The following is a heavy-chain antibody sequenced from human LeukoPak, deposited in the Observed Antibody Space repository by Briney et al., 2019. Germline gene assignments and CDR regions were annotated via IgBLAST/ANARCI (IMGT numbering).Heavy chain of an antibody. J-gene: IGHJ3*02. CDR3: ARVVGGGAFDI. CDR1: GFTFTRYY. Sequence: RASVKLSCKASGFTFTRYYMHWVRQAPGQGLEWMGIINPGGGSPNYAQKFQGRLTMTRDMSTTTVYVELSSLTSEDTAVYFCARVVGGGAFDIWGQGTTVTVSS. CDR2: INPGGGSP. D-gene: IGHD1-26*01. V-gene: IGHV1-46*01.